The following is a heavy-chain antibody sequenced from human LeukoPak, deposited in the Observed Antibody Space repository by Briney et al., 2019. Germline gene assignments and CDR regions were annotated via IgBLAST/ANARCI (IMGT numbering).Heavy chain of an antibody. CDR3: ASITMIVQGGFDI. CDR1: GGSISNSSYY. Sequence: SETLSLTCTVSGGSISNSSYYWGWIRQPPGKGLEWIGSIYYSGSTYYNPSLKSRVTISVDTSKNQFSLKLSSVTAADTAVYYCASITMIVQGGFDIWGQGTMVTVSS. J-gene: IGHJ3*02. CDR2: IYYSGST. V-gene: IGHV4-39*01. D-gene: IGHD3-22*01.